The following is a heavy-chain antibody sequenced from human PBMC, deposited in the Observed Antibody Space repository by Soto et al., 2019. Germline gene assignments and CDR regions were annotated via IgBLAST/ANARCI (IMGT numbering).Heavy chain of an antibody. Sequence: ASVKVSCKASGYTFTKYGISWVRQAPGQGLEWMGWISGYNGNTNYAQKYQGRITMTIDTSTTTAYMELRSLRSDDTAVYYCARDLNSSGWQDYWGQGTLVTVSS. V-gene: IGHV1-18*01. D-gene: IGHD6-19*01. J-gene: IGHJ4*02. CDR3: ARDLNSSGWQDY. CDR1: GYTFTKYG. CDR2: ISGYNGNT.